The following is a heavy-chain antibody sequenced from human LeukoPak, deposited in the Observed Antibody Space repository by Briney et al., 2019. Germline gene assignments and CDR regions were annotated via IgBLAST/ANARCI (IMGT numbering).Heavy chain of an antibody. CDR1: GGSFSGYY. Sequence: SETLSLTCAVYGGSFSGYYWSWIRQPPGKGLEWIGEINHSGSTNYNPSLKSRVTISVDTSKNQFSLKLSSVTAADTAVYYCARDPYVWVPAAILHYYYGMDVWGQGTTATVSS. CDR3: ARDPYVWVPAAILHYYYGMDV. V-gene: IGHV4-34*01. J-gene: IGHJ6*02. CDR2: INHSGST. D-gene: IGHD2-2*02.